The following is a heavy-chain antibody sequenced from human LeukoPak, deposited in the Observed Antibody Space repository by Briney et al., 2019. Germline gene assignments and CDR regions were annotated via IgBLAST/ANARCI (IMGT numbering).Heavy chain of an antibody. CDR1: GYSFSSYW. CDR2: IDPGDSFT. CDR3: ARDGGGVSSWVSH. Sequence: GESLKISCKGSGYSFSSYWISWVRQMPGKCLEWMGRIDPGDSFTKYRPSLEGRVTISADKSLSTVYLQWSSMKASDTAIYYCARDGGGVSSWVSHWGQGTLVTVSS. D-gene: IGHD2-8*02. V-gene: IGHV5-10-1*01. J-gene: IGHJ4*02.